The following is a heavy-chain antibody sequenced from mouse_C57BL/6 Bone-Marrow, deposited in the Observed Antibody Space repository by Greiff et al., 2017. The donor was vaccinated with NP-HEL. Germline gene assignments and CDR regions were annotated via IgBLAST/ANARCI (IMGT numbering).Heavy chain of an antibody. CDR2: IAPSYSYT. Sequence: QVQLQQPGAELVMPGASVKLSCKASGYTFTSYWMHWVKQRPGQGLEWIGEIAPSYSYTNYNQKFKGKSTLTVDKSSSTAYMQLSSLTSEDSAVYYCAREFYGSRGYFDYWGQGTTLTVSS. J-gene: IGHJ2*01. V-gene: IGHV1-69*01. CDR1: GYTFTSYW. CDR3: AREFYGSRGYFDY. D-gene: IGHD1-1*01.